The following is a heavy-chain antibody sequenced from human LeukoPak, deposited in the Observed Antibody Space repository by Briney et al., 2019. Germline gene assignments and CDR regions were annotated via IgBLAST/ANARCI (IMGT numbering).Heavy chain of an antibody. J-gene: IGHJ4*02. CDR3: ARVGREPMENGDY. CDR1: GFTFSSYS. CDR2: ISSSSSTI. V-gene: IGHV3-48*04. Sequence: PGGSLRLSCAASGFTFSSYSMNWVRQAPGKGLEWVSYISSSSSTIYYADSVKGRFTISRDNAKNSLYLQMNSLRAEDTAVYYCARVGREPMENGDYWGQGTLVTVSS. D-gene: IGHD1-26*01.